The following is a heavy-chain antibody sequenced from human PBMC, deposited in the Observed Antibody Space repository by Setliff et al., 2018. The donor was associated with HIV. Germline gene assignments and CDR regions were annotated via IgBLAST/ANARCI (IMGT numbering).Heavy chain of an antibody. CDR2: LNHSGNI. J-gene: IGHJ4*02. V-gene: IGHV4-34*01. CDR1: GETFNGYF. CDR3: ARDMMRWLVMVPGATRGYFDA. Sequence: SETLSLTCAVYGETFNGYFWTWIRQSPGKGLEWIGELNHSGNINQNPSLRSGFTLSVDTSKNQFSLTLNSVTAADTAVYFCARDMMRWLVMVPGATRGYFDAWGQGALVTVSS. D-gene: IGHD3-16*01.